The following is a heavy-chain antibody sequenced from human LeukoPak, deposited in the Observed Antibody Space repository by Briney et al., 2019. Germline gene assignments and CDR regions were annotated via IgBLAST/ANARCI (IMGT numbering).Heavy chain of an antibody. V-gene: IGHV4-59*01. Sequence: SETLSLTCAVYGGSFSGYYWSWIRQPPGKGLEWIGYIYYSGSTNYNPSLKSRVTISVDTSKNQFSLKLSSVTAADTAVYYCARDQQSSGWLIFDYWGQGTLVTVSS. CDR3: ARDQQSSGWLIFDY. D-gene: IGHD6-19*01. CDR2: IYYSGST. CDR1: GGSFSGYY. J-gene: IGHJ4*02.